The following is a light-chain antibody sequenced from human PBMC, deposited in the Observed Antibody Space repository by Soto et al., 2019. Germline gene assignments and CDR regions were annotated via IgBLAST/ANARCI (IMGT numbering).Light chain of an antibody. V-gene: IGKV3-15*01. CDR3: QQHKDWPRA. CDR2: DAS. J-gene: IGKJ1*01. CDR1: QDIVTN. Sequence: VMTHPLATLSVSPGDRATLSCRASQDIVTNVAWYQQRPGQAPRLLIYDASTRATGIPARFSGSGSGTEFTLTISRLQSEDFAVYYCQQHKDWPRAFGQGTKLDI.